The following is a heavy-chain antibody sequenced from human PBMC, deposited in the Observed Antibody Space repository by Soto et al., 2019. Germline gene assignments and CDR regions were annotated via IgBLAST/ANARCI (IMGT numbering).Heavy chain of an antibody. CDR2: IDSSSSFI. Sequence: EVQLVEPGGSLVKPGGSLRLSCAASGFTFSSHAMNWVRQAPGKGLEWISSIDSSSSFIYYADSVKGRFTISRDNAKNSVFLHMSSLRADDTAVYYCARDPLWFGEIGYFDYWGQGALVTVSS. CDR1: GFTFSSHA. J-gene: IGHJ4*02. D-gene: IGHD3-10*01. CDR3: ARDPLWFGEIGYFDY. V-gene: IGHV3-21*06.